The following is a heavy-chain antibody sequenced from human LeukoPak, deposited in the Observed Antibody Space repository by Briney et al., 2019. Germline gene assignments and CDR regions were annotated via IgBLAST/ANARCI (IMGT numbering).Heavy chain of an antibody. Sequence: ASVTVSCKVSGYTLTYLSMHWVRHAPGNGLEWMGGFDPVDGETIYAQKFQGRVSMTEDTSTDTAYMELSSLRSEDTAVYYCATSRHALTTNWFDPWAQGTLVTISS. CDR2: FDPVDGET. J-gene: IGHJ5*02. V-gene: IGHV1-24*01. CDR3: ATSRHALTTNWFDP. CDR1: GYTLTYLS. D-gene: IGHD1-1*01.